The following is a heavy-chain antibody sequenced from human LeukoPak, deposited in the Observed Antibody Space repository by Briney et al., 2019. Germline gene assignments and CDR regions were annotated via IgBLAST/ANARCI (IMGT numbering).Heavy chain of an antibody. D-gene: IGHD4-11*01. CDR3: ARHDFYSNYPHNWFDP. V-gene: IGHV4-38-2*01. CDR2: FYHSGNS. J-gene: IGHJ5*02. Sequence: SETLSLTCAVSGYSISSGYYWGWIRQPPGKGLEWIGSFYHSGNSYYNPSLESRVSISVDTSKNQFSLNLSSVTAADTALYYCARHDFYSNYPHNWFDPWGQGTLVTVS. CDR1: GYSISSGYY.